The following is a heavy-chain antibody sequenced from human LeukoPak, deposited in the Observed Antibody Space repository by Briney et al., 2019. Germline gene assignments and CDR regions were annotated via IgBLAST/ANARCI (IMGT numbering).Heavy chain of an antibody. Sequence: GSLRLSCAASGFTFSSYAMHGVRQAPGKGLEWVAVISYDGSNKYYADSVKGRFTISRDNSKNTLYLQMNSLRAEDTAVYYCARDNGDSDYWGQGTLVTVSS. V-gene: IGHV3-30-3*01. CDR2: ISYDGSNK. CDR1: GFTFSSYA. J-gene: IGHJ4*02. CDR3: ARDNGDSDY.